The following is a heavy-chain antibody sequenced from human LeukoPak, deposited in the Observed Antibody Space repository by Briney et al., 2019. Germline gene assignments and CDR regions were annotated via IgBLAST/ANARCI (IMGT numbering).Heavy chain of an antibody. CDR3: ARTSTYYYYMDV. Sequence: SETLSLTCTVSGASISGSYWSWIRQSPGKGLDWIGYIGNTGATNYSPPLNSRVTISVDTSKNQVSLNLNSVTAADTAVYYCARTSTYYYYMDVWGKGTTVTVSS. V-gene: IGHV4-59*01. J-gene: IGHJ6*03. CDR1: GASISGSY. CDR2: IGNTGAT.